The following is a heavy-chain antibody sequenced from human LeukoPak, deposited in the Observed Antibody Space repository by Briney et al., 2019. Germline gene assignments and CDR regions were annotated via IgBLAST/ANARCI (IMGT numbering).Heavy chain of an antibody. CDR1: GDSISNYY. CDR3: ARSPLLGSLEWLLGDYYYMDV. J-gene: IGHJ6*03. D-gene: IGHD3-3*01. Sequence: SETLSLTCSVSGDSISNYYWNWIRQPPGKGLEWISYIYHSGNTYYNPSLKSRVTMSVDTSKNQFSLKLSPVTAADTAVYYCARSPLLGSLEWLLGDYYYMDVWGKGTTVTVSS. V-gene: IGHV4-59*12. CDR2: IYHSGNT.